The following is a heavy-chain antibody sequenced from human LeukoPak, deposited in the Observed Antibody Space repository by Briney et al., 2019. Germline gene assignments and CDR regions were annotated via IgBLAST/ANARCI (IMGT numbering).Heavy chain of an antibody. CDR2: ISYDGSNK. CDR3: ARDDEGIAVAGSRGPN. D-gene: IGHD6-19*01. J-gene: IGHJ4*02. CDR1: GSTFSSYG. Sequence: SGGSLRLSCTAAGSTFSSYGMHWVRQAPGKGLEWVAGISYDGSNKYYADSVKGRFTISRDNAKNSLYLQMNSLRAEDTAVYYCARDDEGIAVAGSRGPNWGQGTLVTVSS. V-gene: IGHV3-30*03.